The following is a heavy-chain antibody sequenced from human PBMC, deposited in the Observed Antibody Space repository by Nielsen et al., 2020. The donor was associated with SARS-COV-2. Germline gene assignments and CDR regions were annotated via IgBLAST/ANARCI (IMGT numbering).Heavy chain of an antibody. D-gene: IGHD3-22*01. Sequence: GSLRLSCTVSGGSISSGGYYWSWIRQPPGKGLEWIGEINHSGSTNYNPSLKSRVTISVDTSKNQFSLKLSSVTAADTAVYYCARRNGSGYYRQFDYWGQGTLVTVSS. V-gene: IGHV4-39*07. CDR3: ARRNGSGYYRQFDY. J-gene: IGHJ4*02. CDR1: GGSISSGGYY. CDR2: INHSGST.